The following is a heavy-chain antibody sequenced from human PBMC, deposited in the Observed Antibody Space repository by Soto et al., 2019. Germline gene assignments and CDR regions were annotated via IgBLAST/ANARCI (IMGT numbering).Heavy chain of an antibody. CDR1: GYTFTSYG. V-gene: IGHV1-18*01. CDR3: ARGKLNIVVVVESAFDV. CDR2: ISAYNGNT. J-gene: IGHJ3*01. Sequence: VKVSCKASGYTFTSYGISWVRQAPGQGLEWMGWISAYNGNTNYAQKLQGRVTMTTDTSTSTAYMELRSLRSDDTAVYYCARGKLNIVVVVESAFDVWGQGTMVTVSS. D-gene: IGHD2-15*01.